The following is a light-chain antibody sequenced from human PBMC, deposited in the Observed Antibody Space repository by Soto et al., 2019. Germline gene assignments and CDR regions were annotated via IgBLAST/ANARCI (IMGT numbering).Light chain of an antibody. CDR3: AAWDNSLNVYV. CDR2: TDD. V-gene: IGLV1-44*01. Sequence: QSVLTQPPSVSGTPGQTVTISCSGGNSNIGSNSVNWYQHLPGTAPKLLIFTDDQRPPGVPDRFSGSKSGTSASLAISGLQPPDEADHYCAAWDNSLNVYVFGTGTKLTVL. CDR1: NSNIGSNS. J-gene: IGLJ1*01.